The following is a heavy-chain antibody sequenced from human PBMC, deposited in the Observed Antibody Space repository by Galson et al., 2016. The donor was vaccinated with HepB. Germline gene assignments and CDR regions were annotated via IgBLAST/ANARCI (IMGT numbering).Heavy chain of an antibody. CDR2: SYHTGTT. J-gene: IGHJ6*01. V-gene: IGHV4-4*02. CDR1: GGSVSSPKW. D-gene: IGHD3-3*01. Sequence: SETLSLTCRVSGGSVSSPKWWTWVRQSPGKGLEWIGESYHTGTTNYHPSLRRRVTISVDKSKNQFALRLASVTAADTAVYFCASKEWTSKSHYFYGLDVWGQGTTVIVSS. CDR3: ASKEWTSKSHYFYGLDV.